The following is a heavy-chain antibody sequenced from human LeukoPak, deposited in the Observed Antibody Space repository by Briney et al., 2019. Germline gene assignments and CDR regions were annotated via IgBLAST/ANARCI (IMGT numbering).Heavy chain of an antibody. CDR1: GGSFSGYY. CDR2: INHSGST. Sequence: PSETLSLTCAVYGGSFSGYYWSWIRQPPGKGLEWIGEINHSGSTNYNPSLKSRVTISVGTSKNQFSLKLSSVTAADTAVYYCADSSSSSNFDYWGQGTLVTVSS. J-gene: IGHJ4*02. CDR3: ADSSSSSNFDY. D-gene: IGHD6-6*01. V-gene: IGHV4-34*01.